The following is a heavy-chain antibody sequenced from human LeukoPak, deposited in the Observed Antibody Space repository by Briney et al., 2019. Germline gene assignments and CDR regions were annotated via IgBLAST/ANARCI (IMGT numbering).Heavy chain of an antibody. CDR2: IYYSGST. V-gene: IGHV4-39*01. CDR3: ARRGYYYDSSGYFYAFDI. D-gene: IGHD3-22*01. Sequence: PSETLSLTCTVSGGSISSSSYYWGWIRQPPGKGLEWIGSIYYSGSTYYNPSLKSRVTISVDTSKNQFSLKLSSVTAADTAVYYCARRGYYYDSSGYFYAFDIWGQGTMVTVSS. CDR1: GGSISSSSYY. J-gene: IGHJ3*02.